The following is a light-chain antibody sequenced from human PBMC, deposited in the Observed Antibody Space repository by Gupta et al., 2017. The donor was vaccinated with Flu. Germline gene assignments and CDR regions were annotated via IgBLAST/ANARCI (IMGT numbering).Light chain of an antibody. CDR2: DAS. Sequence: ATLSVSRGESTILCWSTSKSGRSNLAWLQQKPGRAPRLLIYDASTRATDIPARFSGSGSGTEFTLTITRLEPEDCAVYYCQQYHSWPPWTFGAGTKVEIK. CDR1: KSGRSN. CDR3: QQYHSWPPWT. V-gene: IGKV3D-15*01. J-gene: IGKJ4*02.